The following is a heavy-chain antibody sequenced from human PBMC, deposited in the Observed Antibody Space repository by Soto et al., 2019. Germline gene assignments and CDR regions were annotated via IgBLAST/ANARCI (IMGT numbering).Heavy chain of an antibody. D-gene: IGHD3-16*01. CDR3: ARGTWGGHYYYMDV. CDR1: GFTFSSYS. Sequence: EVQLVESGGGLVKPGGSLRLSCAASGFTFSSYSMNWVRQAPGKGLEWVSSISSSSSYIYYADSVKGRFTISRDNAKNSLYLQMNSLRAEDTAVYYCARGTWGGHYYYMDVWGKGTTVTVSS. V-gene: IGHV3-21*01. CDR2: ISSSSSYI. J-gene: IGHJ6*03.